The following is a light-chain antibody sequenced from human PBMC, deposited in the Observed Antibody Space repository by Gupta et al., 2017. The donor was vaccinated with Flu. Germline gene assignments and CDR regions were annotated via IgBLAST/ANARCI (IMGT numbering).Light chain of an antibody. CDR1: QSVLYSSNNKNY. Sequence: DIVMTQSPDSLAVSLGERATINCKSSQSVLYSSNNKNYLAWYQQKPVQPPKLIIYLASNSEYGGTDRFSGRGDLKDFTRTSRIRQDEDGAVFYVQEAYSTNLFGGGTKVEIK. J-gene: IGKJ4*01. CDR2: LAS. V-gene: IGKV4-1*01. CDR3: QEAYSTNL.